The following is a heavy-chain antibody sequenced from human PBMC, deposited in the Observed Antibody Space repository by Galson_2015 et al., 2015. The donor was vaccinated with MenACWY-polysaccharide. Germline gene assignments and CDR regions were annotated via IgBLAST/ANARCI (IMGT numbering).Heavy chain of an antibody. Sequence: SVKVSGKASGGTFSSYAISWVRQAPGQGLEWMGRIIPILGIANYAQKFQGRVTITADKSTSTAYMELSSLRSEDMAVYYCAREEMATGYGMDVWGQGTTVTVSS. D-gene: IGHD5-24*01. CDR1: GGTFSSYA. J-gene: IGHJ6*02. V-gene: IGHV1-69*04. CDR3: AREEMATGYGMDV. CDR2: IIPILGIA.